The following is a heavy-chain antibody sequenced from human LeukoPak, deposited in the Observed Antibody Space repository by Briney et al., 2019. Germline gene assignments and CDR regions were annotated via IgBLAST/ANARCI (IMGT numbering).Heavy chain of an antibody. Sequence: GGSLRLSCAASGFTFSSYWMSWVRQAPGKGLEWVANIKQDGSEKYYVDSVKGRFTISRDNAKNSLYLQMNSLRAEDTAVYYCARDGYYDSSGYRTYYYYMDVWGKGTTVTVSS. CDR3: ARDGYYDSSGYRTYYYYMDV. CDR1: GFTFSSYW. D-gene: IGHD3-22*01. V-gene: IGHV3-7*01. J-gene: IGHJ6*03. CDR2: IKQDGSEK.